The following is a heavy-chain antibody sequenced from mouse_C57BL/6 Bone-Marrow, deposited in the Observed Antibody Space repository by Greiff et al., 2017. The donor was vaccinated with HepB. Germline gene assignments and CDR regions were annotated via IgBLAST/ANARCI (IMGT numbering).Heavy chain of an antibody. CDR3: STGGYGEYSAMDY. Sequence: VQLQQPGAELVKPGASVKLSCKASGYTFTSYWMHWVKQRPGRGLEWIGRIDPNGGGTKYNEKFKSKATLTVDKASSTAYMQLSSLRSEDSAVYYCSTGGYGEYSAMDYWGQGTSVTVSS. CDR2: IDPNGGGT. CDR1: GYTFTSYW. V-gene: IGHV1-72*01. J-gene: IGHJ4*01. D-gene: IGHD2-13*01.